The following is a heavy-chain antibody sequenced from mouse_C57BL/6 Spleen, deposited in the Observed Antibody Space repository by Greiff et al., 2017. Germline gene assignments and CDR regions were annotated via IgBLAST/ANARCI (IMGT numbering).Heavy chain of an antibody. D-gene: IGHD2-4*01. CDR3: ARDRRYDYDGYFDV. CDR2: INYDGSST. J-gene: IGHJ1*03. Sequence: EVQLVESEGGLVQPGSSMKLSCTASGFTFSDYYMAWVRQVPEKGLEWVANINYDGSSTYYLDSLKSRFIISRDNAKNILYLQMRILKSEDTSTYYCARDRRYDYDGYFDVWGTAATVTFSS. CDR1: GFTFSDYY. V-gene: IGHV5-16*01.